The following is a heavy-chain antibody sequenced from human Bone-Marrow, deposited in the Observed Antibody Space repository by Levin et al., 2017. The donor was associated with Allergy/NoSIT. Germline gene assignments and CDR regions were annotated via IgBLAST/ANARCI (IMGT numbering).Heavy chain of an antibody. CDR1: GFTFSDYY. CDR2: ISSSGSTI. J-gene: IGHJ6*02. D-gene: IGHD1-26*01. CDR3: AGLDWEAVARYGMDV. Sequence: NPGGSLRLSCAASGFTFSDYYMSWIRQAPGKGLEWVSYISSSGSTIYYADSVKGRFTISRDNAKNSLYLQMNSLRAEDTAVYYCAGLDWEAVARYGMDVWGQGTTVTVSS. V-gene: IGHV3-11*01.